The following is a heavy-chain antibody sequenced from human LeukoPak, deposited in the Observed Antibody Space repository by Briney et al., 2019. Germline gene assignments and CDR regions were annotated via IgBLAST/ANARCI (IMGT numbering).Heavy chain of an antibody. CDR1: EFSFSSQG. J-gene: IGHJ4*02. V-gene: IGHV3-30*02. Sequence: GGSLRLSCGTSEFSFSSQGMPWARQAPGKGLGWVAFEQKDGSYKKYADSVKGRFTISRDNSKNTLYLQMNSLRVEDTAVYYCARGRYSYGYFDYWGQGTLVTVSS. D-gene: IGHD5-18*01. CDR2: EQKDGSYK. CDR3: ARGRYSYGYFDY.